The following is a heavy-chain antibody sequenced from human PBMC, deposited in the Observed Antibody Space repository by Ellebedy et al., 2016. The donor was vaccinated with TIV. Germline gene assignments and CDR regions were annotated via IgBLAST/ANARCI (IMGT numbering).Heavy chain of an antibody. CDR2: IRGKAYGGTT. J-gene: IGHJ6*02. Sequence: GGSLRLXCTASGFTFGDYAMSWVRQAPGKGLEWVSFIRGKAYGGTTEYAASVKGRFTISRDDSKSIAYLQMNSLKAEDTAVYYCTRDLTTLAAAGTGIYYYTMDVWGQGTTVTVSS. CDR3: TRDLTTLAAAGTGIYYYTMDV. D-gene: IGHD6-13*01. CDR1: GFTFGDYA. V-gene: IGHV3-49*04.